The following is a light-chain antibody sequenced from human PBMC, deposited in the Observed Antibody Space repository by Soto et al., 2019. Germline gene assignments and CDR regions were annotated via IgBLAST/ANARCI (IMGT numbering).Light chain of an antibody. J-gene: IGLJ1*01. Sequence: QPVLTHPPSASGTDGQSVTITSSGRSSNIGSNYVYWYQQLPGTAPKLLIYRNNQRPSGVPDRFSGSKSGTSASLAISGLRSEDEADYYCAAWDDSLSGPNYVFGTGSKVTVL. CDR1: SSNIGSNY. CDR2: RNN. CDR3: AAWDDSLSGPNYV. V-gene: IGLV1-47*01.